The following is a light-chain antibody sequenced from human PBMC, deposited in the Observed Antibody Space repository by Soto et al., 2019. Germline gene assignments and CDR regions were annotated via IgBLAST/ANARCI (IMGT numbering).Light chain of an antibody. Sequence: QSVLTQPPSASGSPGQSVTISCTGTSSDVGANNYVSWYQQHPGKAPKLMIYEVTKRPSGVPDRFSGSKSGNTASLTVSGLQAEDEDDYCCSSYAGTNRVFGTGTKLTVL. V-gene: IGLV2-8*01. CDR1: SSDVGANNY. CDR3: SSYAGTNRV. CDR2: EVT. J-gene: IGLJ1*01.